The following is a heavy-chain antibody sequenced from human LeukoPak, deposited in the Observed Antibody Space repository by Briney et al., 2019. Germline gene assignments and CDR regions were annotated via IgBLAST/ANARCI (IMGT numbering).Heavy chain of an antibody. D-gene: IGHD3-22*01. CDR1: GGSISSYY. Sequence: SETLSLTCTVSGGSISSYYWSWIRQPAGKGLEWIGRIYTSGSTNYNPSLKSRVTISVDKSKNQFSLKLSSVAAADTAVYYCARDGDYDSHRTDAFDVWGQGTMVTVSS. CDR3: ARDGDYDSHRTDAFDV. CDR2: IYTSGST. V-gene: IGHV4-4*07. J-gene: IGHJ3*01.